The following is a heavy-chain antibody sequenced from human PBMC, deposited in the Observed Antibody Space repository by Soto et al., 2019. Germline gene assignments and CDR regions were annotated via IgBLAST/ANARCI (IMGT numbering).Heavy chain of an antibody. J-gene: IGHJ6*04. D-gene: IGHD1-1*01. CDR2: IWYDGSND. CDR1: GFTFSNYG. CDR3: ARDRWAVQLFYDGLDV. Sequence: QVQLVESGGGVVQPGRSLRLSCAASGFTFSNYGMHWVRQAPGKGLEWVAIIWYDGSNDYYVDSVKGRFTISRDNSKNRLSLQRNSLRAEDTVVYYRARDRWAVQLFYDGLDVWGEGTTVTVSS. V-gene: IGHV3-33*01.